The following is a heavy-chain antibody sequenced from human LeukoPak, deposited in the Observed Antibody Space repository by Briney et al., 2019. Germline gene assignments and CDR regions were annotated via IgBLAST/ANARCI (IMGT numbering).Heavy chain of an antibody. V-gene: IGHV4-59*01. CDR1: XXXITXXF. D-gene: IGHD6-19*01. Sequence: PSEXXXLTCXXSXXXITXXFXXWLRQPPGTELEWIAYINYGGDTNYNPSLHSRVTISIDTSKNQFYLRLTSVSAADTAVYYCARLWRTTVPGTTNSYHYMDVWGKGTTVTVSS. J-gene: IGHJ6*03. CDR3: ARLWRTTVPGTTNSYHYMDV. CDR2: INYGGDT.